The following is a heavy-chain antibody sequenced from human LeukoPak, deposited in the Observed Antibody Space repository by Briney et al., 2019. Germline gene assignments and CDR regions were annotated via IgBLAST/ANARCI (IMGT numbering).Heavy chain of an antibody. Sequence: GGSLRLSCAASGFTFSSYSMNWVRQAPGKGLEWVSSISSSSSYIYYADSVKGRFTISRDNAKTSLYLQMNGLRAEDTAVYYCARGLTNWNYPNDWGQGTLVTVSS. CDR3: ARGLTNWNYPND. J-gene: IGHJ4*02. D-gene: IGHD1-7*01. CDR1: GFTFSSYS. CDR2: ISSSSSYI. V-gene: IGHV3-21*01.